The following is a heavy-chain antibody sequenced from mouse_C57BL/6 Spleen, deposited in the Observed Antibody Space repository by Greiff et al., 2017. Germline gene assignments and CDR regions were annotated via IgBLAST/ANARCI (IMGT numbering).Heavy chain of an antibody. J-gene: IGHJ1*03. D-gene: IGHD1-1*02. CDR2: IHPNSGST. V-gene: IGHV1-64*01. Sequence: QVQLQQPGAELVKPGASVKLSCKASGYTFTSYWMHWVKQRPGQGLEWIGMIHPNSGSTNYNEKFKSKATLTVDKSSSTAYMQLSSLTSEDSAVYYCARSGGGVDWDFDVWGTGTTVTVSS. CDR3: ARSGGGVDWDFDV. CDR1: GYTFTSYW.